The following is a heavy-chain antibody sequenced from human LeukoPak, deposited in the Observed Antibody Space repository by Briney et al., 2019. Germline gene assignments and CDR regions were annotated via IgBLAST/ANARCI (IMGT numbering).Heavy chain of an antibody. D-gene: IGHD3-10*01. CDR1: GFTFSSYW. CDR2: IKQDGSEK. V-gene: IGHV3-7*01. Sequence: PGGSLRLSCAASGFTFSSYWMSWVRQAPGKGLEWVANIKQDGSEKYYADSVRGRFTISRDNSKNTLYLQMNSLRAEDTAVYYCAKELRWFGELSYFDYWGQGTLVTVSS. J-gene: IGHJ4*02. CDR3: AKELRWFGELSYFDY.